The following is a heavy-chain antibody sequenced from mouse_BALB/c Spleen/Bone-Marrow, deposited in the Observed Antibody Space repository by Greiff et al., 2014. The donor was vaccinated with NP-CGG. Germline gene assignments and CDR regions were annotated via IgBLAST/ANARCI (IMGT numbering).Heavy chain of an antibody. CDR3: TRAFWSFDV. CDR1: GFNIKDTY. Sequence: EVQLQQSGAELVKPGASVRLSCTASGFNIKDTYMHWVKQRPEQGLEWIGRIDPAIGSTKYDTKFQGKATITADTSSNTAYLQLSSLTSEGTAVYYCTRAFWSFDVWGAGTMVTVSS. V-gene: IGHV14-3*02. J-gene: IGHJ1*01. CDR2: IDPAIGST.